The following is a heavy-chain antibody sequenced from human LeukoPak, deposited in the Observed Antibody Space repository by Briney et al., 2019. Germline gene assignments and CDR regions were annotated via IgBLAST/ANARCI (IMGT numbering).Heavy chain of an antibody. CDR1: GFSLSTSEVG. J-gene: IGHJ4*02. CDR2: IYWNDYK. V-gene: IGHV2-5*04. D-gene: IGHD2-15*01. CDR3: ARGRGAARSSLFDY. Sequence: ESGPTLVNPTQTLTLTCTFSGFSLSTSEVGVGWIRQPPGKALEWLAVIYWNDYKYYSPSLKSRLTITKDTSKNQVVLTVTNMDPVDTGTYYCARGRGAARSSLFDYWGQGTLVTVSS.